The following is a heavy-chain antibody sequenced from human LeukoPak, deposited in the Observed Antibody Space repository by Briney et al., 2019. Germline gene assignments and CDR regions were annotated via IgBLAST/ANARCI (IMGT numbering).Heavy chain of an antibody. CDR1: GYTFTSYD. Sequence: ASVKVSCKASGYTFTSYDINWVRQATGQGLEWMGWMNPNSGNTGYAQKFQGRVTITRNTSISTAYMELSSLRSEDTAVYYCARDVLRYPAAHHAFDIWGQGTMVTVSS. CDR2: MNPNSGNT. J-gene: IGHJ3*02. V-gene: IGHV1-8*03. D-gene: IGHD3-9*01. CDR3: ARDVLRYPAAHHAFDI.